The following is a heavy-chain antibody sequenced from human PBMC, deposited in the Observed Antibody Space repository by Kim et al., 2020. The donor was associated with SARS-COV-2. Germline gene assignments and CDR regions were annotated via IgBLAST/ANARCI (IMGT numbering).Heavy chain of an antibody. CDR1: GGSFSGYY. D-gene: IGHD6-19*01. V-gene: IGHV4-34*01. Sequence: SETLSLTCAVYGGSFSGYYWSWIRQPPGKGLEWIGEINHSGSTNYNPSLKSRVTISVDTSKNQFSLKLSSVTAADTAVYYCARSSPAVYYYGMDVWGQGTTVTVSS. J-gene: IGHJ6*02. CDR3: ARSSPAVYYYGMDV. CDR2: INHSGST.